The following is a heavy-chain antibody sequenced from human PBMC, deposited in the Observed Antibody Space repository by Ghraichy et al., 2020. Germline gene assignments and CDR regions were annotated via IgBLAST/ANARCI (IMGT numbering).Heavy chain of an antibody. CDR3: AGDEYSSEYQP. D-gene: IGHD6-6*01. CDR1: GFTFSSYS. CDR2: ISSSSNYI. J-gene: IGHJ4*02. Sequence: GGSLRLSCAASGFTFSSYSMNWVRQAPGKGLEWVSSISSSSNYIYYADSVKGRFTISRDNAKKSLYLQMNSLRVEDTAVYFCAGDEYSSEYQPWSQGTLVTVSS. V-gene: IGHV3-21*01.